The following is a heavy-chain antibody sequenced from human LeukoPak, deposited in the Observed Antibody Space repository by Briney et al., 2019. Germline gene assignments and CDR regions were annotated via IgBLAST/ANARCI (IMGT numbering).Heavy chain of an antibody. D-gene: IGHD6-13*01. CDR1: GFTFSSYG. J-gene: IGHJ4*02. V-gene: IGHV3-30*02. Sequence: GGSLRLSCAASGFTFSSYGMHWVRQAPGKGLEWVAFIRYDGSNKYYADSVKGRFTISRDNSKNTLYLQMNSLRAEDTAVYYCAKPPDPIAAAGSLDYWGQGTLVTVSS. CDR3: AKPPDPIAAAGSLDY. CDR2: IRYDGSNK.